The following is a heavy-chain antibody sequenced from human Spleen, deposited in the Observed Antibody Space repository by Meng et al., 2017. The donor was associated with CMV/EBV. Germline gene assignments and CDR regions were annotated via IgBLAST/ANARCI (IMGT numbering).Heavy chain of an antibody. J-gene: IGHJ4*02. CDR3: ATFHARFLEWLGY. V-gene: IGHV1-8*01. D-gene: IGHD3-3*01. Sequence: ASVKVSCKASGYTFTSYDINWVRQATGQGLEWMGWMNPNSGNTGYAQKFQGRVTMNEDTSTDTAYMELSSLRSEDTAVYYCATFHARFLEWLGYWGQGTLVTVSS. CDR2: MNPNSGNT. CDR1: GYTFTSYD.